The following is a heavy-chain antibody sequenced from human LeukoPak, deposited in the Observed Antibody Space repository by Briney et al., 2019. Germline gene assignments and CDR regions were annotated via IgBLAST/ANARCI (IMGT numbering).Heavy chain of an antibody. V-gene: IGHV3-33*08. J-gene: IGHJ4*02. D-gene: IGHD3-22*01. CDR3: ARGTYYYDSSGYMWKYYFDY. Sequence: GRSLRLSCAASGFTFSSYGMHWVRQAPGKGLEWVAVIWYGGSNKYYADSVKGRFTISRDNSKNTLYLQMNSLRAEDTAVYYCARGTYYYDSSGYMWKYYFDYWGQGTLVTVSS. CDR2: IWYGGSNK. CDR1: GFTFSSYG.